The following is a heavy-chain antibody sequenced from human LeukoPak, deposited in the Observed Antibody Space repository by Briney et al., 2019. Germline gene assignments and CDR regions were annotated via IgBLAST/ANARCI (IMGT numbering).Heavy chain of an antibody. Sequence: PGGSLRLSCAASGFTFSSYEMNWVRKAPGKGLEWVSYISSSGSTIYYADSVKARFTISRANAKNSLYLQMNSLRAEDTAVYYCARETPTFWWGQGTLVTVSS. J-gene: IGHJ4*02. CDR1: GFTFSSYE. D-gene: IGHD3-16*01. V-gene: IGHV3-48*03. CDR2: ISSSGSTI. CDR3: ARETPTFW.